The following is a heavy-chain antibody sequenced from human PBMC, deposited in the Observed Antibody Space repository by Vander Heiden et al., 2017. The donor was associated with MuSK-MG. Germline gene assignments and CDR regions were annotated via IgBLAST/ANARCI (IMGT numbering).Heavy chain of an antibody. V-gene: IGHV1-2*02. Sequence: QVQLVQSGAEVKKPGASVRVSCKASGYTFTGYYMHWVRQAPGQGLEWMGWINPNSGGTNYAQKFQGRGTVTRDTSISTSYMELSRLRSDETAVYYCATELAYCGGDCYSLAAFDAWGQGTMVTVYS. CDR3: ATELAYCGGDCYSLAAFDA. CDR1: GYTFTGYY. CDR2: INPNSGGT. J-gene: IGHJ3*01. D-gene: IGHD2-21*01.